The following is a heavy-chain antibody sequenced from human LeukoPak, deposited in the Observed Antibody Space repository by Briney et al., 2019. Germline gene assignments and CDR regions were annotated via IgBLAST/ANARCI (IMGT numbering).Heavy chain of an antibody. V-gene: IGHV4-34*01. CDR2: INHSGST. Sequence: PSETLSLTCAVYGGSFSGYYWSWIRQPPGRGQEWIGEINHSGSTNYNPSLKSRVTISVDTSKNQFSLKLSSVTAADTAVYYCARETNNWLNYFDYWGQGTLVTVSS. CDR3: ARETNNWLNYFDY. CDR1: GGSFSGYY. D-gene: IGHD1-20*01. J-gene: IGHJ4*02.